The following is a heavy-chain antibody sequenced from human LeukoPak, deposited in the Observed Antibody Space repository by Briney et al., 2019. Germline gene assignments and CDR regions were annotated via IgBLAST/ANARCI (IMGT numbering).Heavy chain of an antibody. CDR3: ARAHYDILTGFYYYYMDV. J-gene: IGHJ6*03. CDR1: GYTFTGYY. Sequence: GASVKVSCKASGYTFTGYYMHWVRQAPGQGLEWMGWINPNSGGTNYAQKFQGRVTMTRDTSISTAYMELSRLRSDDTAVYYCARAHYDILTGFYYYYMDVWGKGTTVTISS. D-gene: IGHD3-9*01. CDR2: INPNSGGT. V-gene: IGHV1-2*02.